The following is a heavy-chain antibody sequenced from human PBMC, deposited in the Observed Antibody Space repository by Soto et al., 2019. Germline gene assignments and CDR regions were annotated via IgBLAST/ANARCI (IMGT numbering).Heavy chain of an antibody. CDR3: ATALSFGESALDY. Sequence: EVQLIQSGAEVKRPGASVKLSCKVSGFSFTDYYLHWVQQAPGKGLEWMGLLDPGDGEIAYAEKFQGRVSIIADTSTDTLYLQVYGLTHDDTAIYYCATALSFGESALDYWGQGTRVTVSS. D-gene: IGHD3-10*01. CDR1: GFSFTDYY. CDR2: LDPGDGEI. V-gene: IGHV1-69-2*01. J-gene: IGHJ4*02.